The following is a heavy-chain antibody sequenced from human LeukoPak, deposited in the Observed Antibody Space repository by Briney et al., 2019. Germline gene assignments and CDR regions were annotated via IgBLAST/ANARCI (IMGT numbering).Heavy chain of an antibody. Sequence: GRSLRLSCVASGFTFDDYAMHWVRQAPGKGLEWVSGISWNSGSIGYADSVKGRFTISRDNSKNTLYLQMNSLRAEDTAVYYCAKDSSSSWFGGDSKWGQGTLVTVSS. CDR3: AKDSSSSWFGGDSK. V-gene: IGHV3-9*01. CDR1: GFTFDDYA. J-gene: IGHJ4*02. D-gene: IGHD6-13*01. CDR2: ISWNSGSI.